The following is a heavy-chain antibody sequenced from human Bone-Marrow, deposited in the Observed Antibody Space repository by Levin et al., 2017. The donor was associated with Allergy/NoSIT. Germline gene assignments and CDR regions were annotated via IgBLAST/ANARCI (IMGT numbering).Heavy chain of an antibody. CDR3: ARYLPMRYSSSPNTRNDAFDI. CDR1: GGSISSSNW. J-gene: IGHJ3*02. CDR2: IYHSGST. Sequence: PSETLSLTCAVSGGSISSSNWWSWVRQPPGKGLEWIGEIYHSGSTNYNPSLKSRVTISVDKSKNQFSLKLSSVTAADTAVYYCARYLPMRYSSSPNTRNDAFDIWGQGTMVTVSS. D-gene: IGHD6-6*01. V-gene: IGHV4-4*02.